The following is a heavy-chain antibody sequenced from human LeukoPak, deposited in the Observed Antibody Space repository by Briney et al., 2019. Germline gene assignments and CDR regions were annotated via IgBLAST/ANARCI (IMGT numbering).Heavy chain of an antibody. CDR1: AYSITSGYY. V-gene: IGHV4-38-2*02. CDR2: IYHSGST. D-gene: IGHD1/OR15-1a*01. J-gene: IGHJ6*03. CDR3: ARGAADRNNYYYYIDV. Sequence: SETLSLTCTVSAYSITSGYYWGWIRQPPGKGLEWIGSIYHSGSTYHNPSLKSRFTISVDTSKNQFSLKLTSVTAADTAVYYCARGAADRNNYYYYIDVWGKGTTVTVSS.